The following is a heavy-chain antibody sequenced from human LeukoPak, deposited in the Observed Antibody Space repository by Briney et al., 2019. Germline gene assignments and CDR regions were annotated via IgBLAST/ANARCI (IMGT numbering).Heavy chain of an antibody. V-gene: IGHV3-23*01. Sequence: GRSRRPSCAVSGSTFTAYATAWVRQAPGKVREWVSAISGSGGSTYDADSVKARFTISRDNSKNTRYLQMNSLRAEDGAVYYCAKYPEFGCLNYWGQGTMVTVSS. CDR3: AKYPEFGCLNY. CDR2: ISGSGGST. D-gene: IGHD3-10*01. J-gene: IGHJ4*01. CDR1: GSTFTAYA.